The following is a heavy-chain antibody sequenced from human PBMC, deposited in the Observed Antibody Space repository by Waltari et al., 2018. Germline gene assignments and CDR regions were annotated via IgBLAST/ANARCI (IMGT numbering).Heavy chain of an antibody. D-gene: IGHD6-6*01. V-gene: IGHV3-53*01. Sequence: EVQLVESGGGLIQPGGSLRLSCAASGFNINSNYMTWVRQAPGKGLGWVSVIYSGGRTDYPLSMKGRVTISRDTYKNLVFLEMKSLRAEDTAVYYCARGETAVLDYWGHGTLVTVSS. CDR3: ARGETAVLDY. J-gene: IGHJ4*01. CDR2: IYSGGRT. CDR1: GFNINSNY.